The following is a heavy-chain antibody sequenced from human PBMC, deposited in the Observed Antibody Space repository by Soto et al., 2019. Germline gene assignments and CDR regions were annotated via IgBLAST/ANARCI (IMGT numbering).Heavy chain of an antibody. CDR2: INPNSGGT. J-gene: IGHJ4*02. CDR1: GYTFTSYA. D-gene: IGHD2-2*02. V-gene: IGHV1-2*04. Sequence: ASVKVSCKASGYTFTSYAMHWVRQAPGQRLEWMGWINPNSGGTNYAQKFQGWVTMTRDTSISTAYMELSRLRSDDTAVYYCARAPGYCSSTSCDTPTFDYWGQGTLVTVSS. CDR3: ARAPGYCSSTSCDTPTFDY.